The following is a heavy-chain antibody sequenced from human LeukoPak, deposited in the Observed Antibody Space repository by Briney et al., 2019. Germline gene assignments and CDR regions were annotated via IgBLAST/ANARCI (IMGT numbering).Heavy chain of an antibody. CDR1: GGSFSGYY. CDR3: ARRGPPSSRNTYYYGSESYLAIWFDP. Sequence: SETLSLTCAVYGGSFSGYYWSWIRQPPGKGLEWIGEINHSGSTNYNPSLKSRVTISVDTSQKQFSLKLSSVTAADTAVYYCARRGPPSSRNTYYYGSESYLAIWFDPWGQRTLVTVSS. J-gene: IGHJ5*02. V-gene: IGHV4-34*01. CDR2: INHSGST. D-gene: IGHD3-10*01.